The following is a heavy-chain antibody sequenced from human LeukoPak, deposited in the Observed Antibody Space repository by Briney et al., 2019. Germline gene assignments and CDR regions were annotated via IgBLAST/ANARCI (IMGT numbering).Heavy chain of an antibody. CDR2: ISSSSSYT. V-gene: IGHV3-11*06. Sequence: GGSLRLSCAASGFTFSNYDMRWVRQAPGKGLEWVSYISSSSSYTNYADSVKGRFTISRDNAKKSLYLQMNSLRAEDTAVYYSAVGMLVAVKCGGDASGQGTPVTVSS. J-gene: IGHJ6*02. CDR3: AVGMLVAVKCGGDA. D-gene: IGHD2-15*01. CDR1: GFTFSNYD.